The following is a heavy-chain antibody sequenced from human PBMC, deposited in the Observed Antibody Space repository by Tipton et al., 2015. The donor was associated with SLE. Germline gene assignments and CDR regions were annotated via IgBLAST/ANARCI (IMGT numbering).Heavy chain of an antibody. Sequence: SLRLSCAASGFTVSSNYMSWVRRAPGEGLEWGSVIYSGGSTYYAGSVQGRFTISRDNSKNTLYLKMHSLRAEDTAVYYCAKGAARDYYYYGRDVWGQGTTVTVSS. D-gene: IGHD6-6*01. J-gene: IGHJ6*02. CDR3: AKGAARDYYYYGRDV. CDR2: IYSGGST. CDR1: GFTVSSNY. V-gene: IGHV3-53*05.